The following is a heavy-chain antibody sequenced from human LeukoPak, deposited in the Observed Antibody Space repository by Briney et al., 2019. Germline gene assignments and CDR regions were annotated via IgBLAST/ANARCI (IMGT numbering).Heavy chain of an antibody. D-gene: IGHD3-3*01. J-gene: IGHJ6*03. Sequence: SETLSLTCTVSGGSISSYYWSWIRQPAGKGLEWIGRIYTSGSTNYNPSLKSRVTMSVDTSKNQFSLKLSSVTAADTAVYYCARDIPTEDYDFWSGYPMDVWGKGTTVTVSS. CDR2: IYTSGST. CDR1: GGSISSYY. CDR3: ARDIPTEDYDFWSGYPMDV. V-gene: IGHV4-4*07.